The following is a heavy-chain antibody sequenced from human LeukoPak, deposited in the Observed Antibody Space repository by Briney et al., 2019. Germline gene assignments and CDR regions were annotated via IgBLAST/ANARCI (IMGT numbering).Heavy chain of an antibody. V-gene: IGHV3-21*01. D-gene: IGHD1-26*01. CDR2: ISSSSSYI. Sequence: PGGSLRLSCAASGFTFNTYSMSWVRQAPGKGLGWGSSISSSSSYIYYADSVKGRFTISRDNAKNSLYLQMNSLRAEDTAVYYCARAYSETYGLGYYYMDVWGKGTTVTISS. J-gene: IGHJ6*03. CDR1: GFTFNTYS. CDR3: ARAYSETYGLGYYYMDV.